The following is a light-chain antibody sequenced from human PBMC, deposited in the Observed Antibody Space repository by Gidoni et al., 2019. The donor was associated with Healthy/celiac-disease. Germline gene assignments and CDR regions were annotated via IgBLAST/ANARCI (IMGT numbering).Light chain of an antibody. CDR3: QQYINWPPWT. Sequence: EIVMTQSPATLSVSPGERATLSCRASQSVSSNLAWYQQKPGQAPRLLIYGASTRATGIPARFSGSGSGTEFTLTISSLQSEDFAVYYCQQYINWPPWTFGQGTKVEIK. V-gene: IGKV3-15*01. CDR1: QSVSSN. J-gene: IGKJ1*01. CDR2: GAS.